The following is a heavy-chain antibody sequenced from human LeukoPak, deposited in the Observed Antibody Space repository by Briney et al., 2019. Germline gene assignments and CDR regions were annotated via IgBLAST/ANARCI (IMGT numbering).Heavy chain of an antibody. Sequence: SETLSLTCTVSGGSISSSSYYWGWIRQPPGKGLEWIGSIYYSGSTYYNPSLKSRVTISVDTSKNQFSLKLSSVTAADTAVYYCASRFGFNWGQGTLVTVSS. J-gene: IGHJ4*02. CDR2: IYYSGST. CDR3: ASRFGFN. CDR1: GGSISSSSYY. V-gene: IGHV4-39*07. D-gene: IGHD3-10*01.